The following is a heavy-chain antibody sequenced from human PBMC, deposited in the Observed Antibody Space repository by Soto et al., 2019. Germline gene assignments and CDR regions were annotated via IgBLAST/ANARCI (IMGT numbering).Heavy chain of an antibody. Sequence: HITLKESGPTLVRPTQTLTLTCTFSGFSLTTDGVGVGWLRQPPGKAPEWLALIYWDDDKWFNPSLMSRLTITKDTSTPHVILKMTTMEPVDTGTYYCAHKTSGRLDPWGQGILVTVSS. J-gene: IGHJ5*02. CDR1: GFSLTTDGVG. CDR3: AHKTSGRLDP. D-gene: IGHD3-10*01. V-gene: IGHV2-5*02. CDR2: IYWDDDK.